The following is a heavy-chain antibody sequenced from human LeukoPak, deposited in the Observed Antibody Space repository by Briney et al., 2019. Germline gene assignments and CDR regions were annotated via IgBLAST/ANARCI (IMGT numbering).Heavy chain of an antibody. V-gene: IGHV5-51*01. D-gene: IGHD2-2*01. CDR2: IYPGDSDT. J-gene: IGHJ4*02. Sequence: GESLKISCKGSGYSFTSYWIGWVRQMPGKGLEWMGIIYPGDSDTRYSPSFQGQVTISADKSISTAYLQRSSLKASDTAMYYCARQGYCSSTSCYGSDYWGQGTLVTVSS. CDR3: ARQGYCSSTSCYGSDY. CDR1: GYSFTSYW.